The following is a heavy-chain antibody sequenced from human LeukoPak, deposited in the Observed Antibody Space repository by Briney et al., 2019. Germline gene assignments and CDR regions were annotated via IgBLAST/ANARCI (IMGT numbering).Heavy chain of an antibody. J-gene: IGHJ4*02. CDR2: ISYDGSNK. V-gene: IGHV3-30*18. CDR1: GFTFSSYG. D-gene: IGHD3-3*02. CDR3: AKMGISLDY. Sequence: PGGSLRLSCAASGFTFSSYGMHWVRQAPGKGLEWVAVISYDGSNKYYADSVKGRFTISRDNSKNTLYLQMNSLRAEDTAVYYCAKMGISLDYWGQGTLVTVSS.